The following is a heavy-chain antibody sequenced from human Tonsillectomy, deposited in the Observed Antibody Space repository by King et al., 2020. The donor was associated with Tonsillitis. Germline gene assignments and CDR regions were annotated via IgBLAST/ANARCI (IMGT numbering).Heavy chain of an antibody. V-gene: IGHV3-64D*06. CDR3: VKRGLSPELGYGEPIDY. Sequence: VQLVESGGGLVQPGGSLRLSCSASGFTFSSYAMHWVRQAPGKGLEYVSAISSNGGSTYYADSVKGRFTISRDNSKNTLYLQISSLRAEDTAVYYCVKRGLSPELGYGEPIDYWGQGTLVTVSS. J-gene: IGHJ4*02. CDR2: ISSNGGST. CDR1: GFTFSSYA. D-gene: IGHD4-17*01.